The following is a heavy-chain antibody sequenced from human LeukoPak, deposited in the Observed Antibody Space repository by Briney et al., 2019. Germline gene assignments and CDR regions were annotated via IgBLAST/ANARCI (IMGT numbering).Heavy chain of an antibody. CDR2: ISNGGRSA. V-gene: IGHV3-21*01. J-gene: IGHJ4*02. D-gene: IGHD5-12*01. CDR3: ARGPSGYHNT. Sequence: GGPLRLSCAASGFTFRSYGMNWVRQAPGQGLEWVSGISNGGRSAYYADSVKGRFTISRDNSKNTLYLQMNSLRAEDTAVYYCARGPSGYHNTGGQGTLVTVSS. CDR1: GFTFRSYG.